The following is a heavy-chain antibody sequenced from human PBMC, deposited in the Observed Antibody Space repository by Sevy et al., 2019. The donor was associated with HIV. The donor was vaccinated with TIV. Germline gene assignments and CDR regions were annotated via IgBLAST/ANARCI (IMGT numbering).Heavy chain of an antibody. CDR2: ISYDGSNK. Sequence: GGSLRLSCAASGFTFSSYAMHWVRQAPGKGLEWVAVISYDGSNKYHADSVKGRFTISRDNSKNTLYLQMNSLRAEDTAVYYCARASHMFGSNPADYYGMDVWGQGTTVTVSS. J-gene: IGHJ6*02. D-gene: IGHD2-21*01. CDR1: GFTFSSYA. V-gene: IGHV3-30-3*01. CDR3: ARASHMFGSNPADYYGMDV.